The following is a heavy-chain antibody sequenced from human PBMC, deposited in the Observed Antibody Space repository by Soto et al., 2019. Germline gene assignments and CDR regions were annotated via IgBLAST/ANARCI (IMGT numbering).Heavy chain of an antibody. CDR3: PHRPRGFSYYFDY. Sequence: QITLKESGPTLVKPTQTLTLTCTFSGFSLTTRGVGVGWIRQPPGKALEWLALIYWDDDEGYSPSLKRRLPHDKHTYKNQVILTMTNMAPVDTATYYCPHRPRGFSYYFDYWGQGTLVTVSS. J-gene: IGHJ4*02. CDR1: GFSLTTRGVG. V-gene: IGHV2-5*02. D-gene: IGHD3-10*01. CDR2: IYWDDDE.